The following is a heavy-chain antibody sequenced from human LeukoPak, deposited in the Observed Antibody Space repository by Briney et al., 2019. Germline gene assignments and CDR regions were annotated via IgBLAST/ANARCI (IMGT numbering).Heavy chain of an antibody. V-gene: IGHV4-34*01. CDR3: ARRRFCSSTSCAPFDY. CDR2: INHSGST. CDR1: GGSFSGYY. D-gene: IGHD2-2*01. Sequence: SETLSLTCAVYGGSFSGYYWSWIRQPPGKGLEWIGEINHSGSTNYNPSLKSRVTISVDTSKNQFSLKLSSVTAADTAVYYCARRRFCSSTSCAPFDYWGQGTLVTVSS. J-gene: IGHJ4*02.